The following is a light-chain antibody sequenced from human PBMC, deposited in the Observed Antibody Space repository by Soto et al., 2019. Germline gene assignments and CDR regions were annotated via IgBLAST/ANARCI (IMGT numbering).Light chain of an antibody. CDR3: QQYYSTPPYT. V-gene: IGKV4-1*01. CDR2: WAS. Sequence: DIVMTQSPDSLAVSLGERATINCKSSQSVLYSSNNKNHLAWYQQKPGQPPKLLIYWASTRESGVPDRFSGSGSGTDFTLTISSLQAEAVAVYYCQQYYSTPPYTFGQGTKLEIK. CDR1: QSVLYSSNNKNH. J-gene: IGKJ2*01.